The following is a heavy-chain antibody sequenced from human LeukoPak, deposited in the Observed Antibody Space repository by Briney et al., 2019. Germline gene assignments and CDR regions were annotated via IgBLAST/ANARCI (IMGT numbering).Heavy chain of an antibody. CDR2: IYPGDSDT. J-gene: IGHJ4*02. CDR1: GYSFTSYW. CDR3: ARRLRYYYDSSGYYRTDYYFDY. Sequence: GESLKISCKGSGYSFTSYWIGWVRQMPGKGLEWMGIIYPGDSDTRYSPSFQGQVTISADKSISTAYLQWSSLKASDTAMYYCARRLRYYYDSSGYYRTDYYFDYWGQGTLVTVSS. D-gene: IGHD3-22*01. V-gene: IGHV5-51*01.